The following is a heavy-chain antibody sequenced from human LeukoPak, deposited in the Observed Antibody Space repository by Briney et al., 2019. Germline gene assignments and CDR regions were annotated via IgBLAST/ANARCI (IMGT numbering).Heavy chain of an antibody. CDR3: ARASYCSGGSCAYGYFDY. D-gene: IGHD2-15*01. CDR1: GGTFSSYA. V-gene: IGHV1-69*05. Sequence: GASVKVSCKASGGTFSSYAISWVRQAPGQGLEWMGGIIPIFGTANYAQKFRGRVTITTDESTSTAYMELSSLRSEDTAVYYCARASYCSGGSCAYGYFDYWGQGTLVTVSS. J-gene: IGHJ4*02. CDR2: IIPIFGTA.